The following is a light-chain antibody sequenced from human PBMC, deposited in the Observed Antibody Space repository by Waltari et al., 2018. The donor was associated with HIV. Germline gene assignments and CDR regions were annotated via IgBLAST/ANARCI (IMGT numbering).Light chain of an antibody. CDR1: SSDLGLYNL. Sequence: QSALTQPASVSGSLGQSISISCSGSSSDLGLYNLVSWYQVSPGKAPKLIIYEVNKRPSGVSDRFSGSKSGKTASLTISGLQTEDEADYYCCSYAGDSNYVFGTGTKVTVL. V-gene: IGLV2-23*02. CDR2: EVN. J-gene: IGLJ1*01. CDR3: CSYAGDSNYV.